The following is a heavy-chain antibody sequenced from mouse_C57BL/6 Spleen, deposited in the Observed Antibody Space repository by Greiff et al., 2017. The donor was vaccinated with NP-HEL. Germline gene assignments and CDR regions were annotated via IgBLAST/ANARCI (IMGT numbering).Heavy chain of an antibody. Sequence: DVKLVESGGGLVKPGGSLKLSCAASGFTFSDYGMHWVRQAPEKGLEWVAYISSGSSTIYYADTVKGRFTISRDNAKNTLFLQMTSLRSEDTAMYYCASDYENYWGQGTTLTVSS. D-gene: IGHD2-4*01. J-gene: IGHJ2*01. CDR1: GFTFSDYG. CDR3: ASDYENY. V-gene: IGHV5-17*01. CDR2: ISSGSSTI.